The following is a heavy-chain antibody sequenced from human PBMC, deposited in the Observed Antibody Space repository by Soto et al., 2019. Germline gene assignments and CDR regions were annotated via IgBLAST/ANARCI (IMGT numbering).Heavy chain of an antibody. CDR1: GFTLSNAW. V-gene: IGHV3-15*01. J-gene: IGHJ6*02. Sequence: EVQLVESGGGLVKPGGSLRLSCAASGFTLSNAWMSWVRQAPGKGLEWVGRIKSKTDGGTTDYAAPVKGRFTISRDDSKNTLYLQMNSLKTEDTAVYYCTTDGYYYDSSGYYHYYYGMDVWGQGTTVTVSS. CDR3: TTDGYYYDSSGYYHYYYGMDV. D-gene: IGHD3-22*01. CDR2: IKSKTDGGTT.